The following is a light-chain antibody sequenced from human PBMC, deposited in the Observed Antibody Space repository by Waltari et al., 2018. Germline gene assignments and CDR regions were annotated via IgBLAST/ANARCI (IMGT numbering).Light chain of an antibody. CDR2: GAS. CDR3: QQHATSPYT. Sequence: DIVLTQPPGTLSLSPGERATLSCRASQSVNNNYLAWYQQKPGQAPRLLIYGASSRATGIPDRISGSGSGTDFTLTLSSLEPEDFAVYYCQQHATSPYTFGQGTKVEIK. V-gene: IGKV3-20*01. J-gene: IGKJ2*01. CDR1: QSVNNNY.